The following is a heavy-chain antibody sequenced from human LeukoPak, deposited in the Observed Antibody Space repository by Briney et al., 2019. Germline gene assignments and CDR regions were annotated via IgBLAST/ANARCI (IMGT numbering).Heavy chain of an antibody. CDR3: ARPPIAVAGYYFDY. D-gene: IGHD6-19*01. V-gene: IGHV3-23*01. Sequence: PGGSLRLSCAASGFTFSSYAMSWVRQAPGKGLEWVPAISGSGGSTYYADSVKGRFTISRDNSKNTLYLQMNSLRAEDTAVYYCARPPIAVAGYYFDYWGQGTLVTVSS. CDR2: ISGSGGST. J-gene: IGHJ4*02. CDR1: GFTFSSYA.